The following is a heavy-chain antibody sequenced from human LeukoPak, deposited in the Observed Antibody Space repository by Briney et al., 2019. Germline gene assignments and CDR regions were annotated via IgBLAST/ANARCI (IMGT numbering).Heavy chain of an antibody. V-gene: IGHV3-21*06. J-gene: IGHJ4*02. CDR3: ARAQQGPLDY. Sequence: PGGSLRLSCAASGFTFSSYSMNWVRQAPGKGLEWVSSISSGSDYIYYADSVKGRFTISRDNAKNSLYLQMNSLRAEDTAVYYCARAQQGPLDYWGQGTLVTVSS. CDR2: ISSGSDYI. CDR1: GFTFSSYS.